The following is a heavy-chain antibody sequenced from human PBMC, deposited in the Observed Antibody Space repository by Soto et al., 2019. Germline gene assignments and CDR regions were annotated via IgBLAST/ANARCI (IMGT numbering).Heavy chain of an antibody. Sequence: EVQLVESGGGLVQPGGSLRLSCAASGFTVSSNYMSWVRQAPGKGLEWVSVIYSGGSTYYADSVKGRFTISRDNSKNTLYLQMNSLRAEDTAVYYCERDDYGDYFPPYWGQGTLVTVSS. J-gene: IGHJ4*02. CDR3: ERDDYGDYFPPY. V-gene: IGHV3-66*01. D-gene: IGHD4-17*01. CDR2: IYSGGST. CDR1: GFTVSSNY.